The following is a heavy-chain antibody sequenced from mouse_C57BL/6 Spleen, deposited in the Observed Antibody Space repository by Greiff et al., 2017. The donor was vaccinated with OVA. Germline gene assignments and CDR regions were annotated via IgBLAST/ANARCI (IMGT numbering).Heavy chain of an antibody. J-gene: IGHJ2*01. V-gene: IGHV1-66*01. CDR3: SRRGYYGSSSDY. CDR1: GYSFTSYY. D-gene: IGHD1-1*01. CDR2: IYPGSGNT. Sequence: QVQLQQSGPELVKPGASVKISCKASGYSFTSYYIHWVKQRPGQGLEWIGWIYPGSGNTKYNEKFKGKATFTADTSSNTAYMQLSSLTTEDSAIYYCSRRGYYGSSSDYWGQGTTLTVSS.